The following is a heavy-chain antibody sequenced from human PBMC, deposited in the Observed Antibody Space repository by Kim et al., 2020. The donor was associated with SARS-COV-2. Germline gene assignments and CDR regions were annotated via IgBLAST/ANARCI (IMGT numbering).Heavy chain of an antibody. CDR2: IYSGGST. CDR3: ARWGREQSGSYYGGAFDI. CDR1: GFTVSSNY. V-gene: IGHV3-66*01. D-gene: IGHD1-26*01. J-gene: IGHJ3*02. Sequence: GGSLRLSCAASGFTVSSNYMSWVRQAPGKGLEWVSVIYSGGSTYYADSVKGRFTISRDNSKNTLYLQMNSLRAEDTAVYYCARWGREQSGSYYGGAFDIWGQGTMVTVSS.